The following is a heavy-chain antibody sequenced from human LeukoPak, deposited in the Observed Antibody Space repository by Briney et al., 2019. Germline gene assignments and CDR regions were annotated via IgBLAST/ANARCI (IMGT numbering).Heavy chain of an antibody. D-gene: IGHD3-3*01. J-gene: IGHJ5*02. CDR2: INHSGST. V-gene: IGHV4-34*01. CDR1: GGSFSGYY. Sequence: SSETLSLTCAVYGGSFSGYYWSWIRQPPGKGLEWIGEINHSGSTNYNPSLKSRVTISVDTSKNQFSLRLGSVTAADTAVYYCARGFGFWSGYYGFDPWGQGTLVTVSS. CDR3: ARGFGFWSGYYGFDP.